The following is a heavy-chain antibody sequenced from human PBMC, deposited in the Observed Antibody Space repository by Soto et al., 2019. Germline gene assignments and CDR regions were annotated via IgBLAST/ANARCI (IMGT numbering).Heavy chain of an antibody. CDR2: IYYSGST. V-gene: IGHV4-31*03. CDR1: GGSISSGGYS. D-gene: IGHD5-12*01. Sequence: SETLSLTCTVSGGSISSGGYSWTWIRQHPGKGLEWIGYIYYSGSTYYKPSLKSRVTISVDTSKNQLSLKLSSVTAADTAVYYRAGASTWHPSAFDIWGQGTTVTVSS. J-gene: IGHJ3*02. CDR3: AGASTWHPSAFDI.